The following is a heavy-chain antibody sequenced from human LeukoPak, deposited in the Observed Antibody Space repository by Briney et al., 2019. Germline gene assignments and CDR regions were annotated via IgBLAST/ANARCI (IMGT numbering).Heavy chain of an antibody. J-gene: IGHJ3*01. Sequence: GGSLRLSCAASGFTYSSYNVDWVRQAPGQGLEWVSSIDGSSTYIYYADSVRGRFTISRDNAKNSLYLQMGSLRAEDMAVYYCARATLTPPRTFDLWGQGTMVTVSS. CDR2: IDGSSTYI. CDR1: GFTYSSYN. CDR3: ARATLTPPRTFDL. D-gene: IGHD1-1*01. V-gene: IGHV3-21*01.